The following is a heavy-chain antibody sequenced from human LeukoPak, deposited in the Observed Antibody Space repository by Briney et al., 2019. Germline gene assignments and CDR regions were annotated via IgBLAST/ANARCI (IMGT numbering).Heavy chain of an antibody. CDR1: GYTFTGYY. D-gene: IGHD1-26*01. CDR2: INPNNGDT. J-gene: IGHJ4*02. CDR3: AREITRATTYFDS. Sequence: ASVKVSCKASGYTFTGYYIHWVRQAPGQGLEWMGRINPNNGDTNCAQKFPGRVTLTRDTSIGTAYMELSSLRSDDTAMYYCAREITRATTYFDSWGQGTLVTVSS. V-gene: IGHV1-2*06.